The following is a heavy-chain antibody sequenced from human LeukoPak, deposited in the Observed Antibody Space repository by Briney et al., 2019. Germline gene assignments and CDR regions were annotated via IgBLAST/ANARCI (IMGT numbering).Heavy chain of an antibody. CDR1: GFTFSSYA. J-gene: IGHJ4*02. CDR2: ISYDGSNK. D-gene: IGHD3-10*01. V-gene: IGHV3-30*04. Sequence: PGGSLRLSCAASGFTFSSYAMHWVCQAPGKGLEWVAVISYDGSNKYYADSVKGRFTISRDNSKNTLYLQMNSLRAEDTAVYYCASSQYYGSGSPFDYWGQGTLVTVSS. CDR3: ASSQYYGSGSPFDY.